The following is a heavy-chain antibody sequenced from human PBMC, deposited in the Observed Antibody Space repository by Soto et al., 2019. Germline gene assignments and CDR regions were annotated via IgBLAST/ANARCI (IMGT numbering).Heavy chain of an antibody. CDR3: ARDYYDSSGYSADAFDI. Sequence: GGSLRLSCAASGFTFSSYSMNWVRQAPGKGLEWVSSISSSSSYTYYADSVKGRFTISRDNAKNSLYLQMNSLRAEDTAVYYCARDYYDSSGYSADAFDIWGQGTMVTVSS. CDR1: GFTFSSYS. CDR2: ISSSSSYT. V-gene: IGHV3-21*01. D-gene: IGHD3-22*01. J-gene: IGHJ3*02.